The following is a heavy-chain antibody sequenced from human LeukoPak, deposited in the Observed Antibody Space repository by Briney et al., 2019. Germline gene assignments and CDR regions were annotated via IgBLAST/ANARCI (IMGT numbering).Heavy chain of an antibody. CDR3: AKRITMIVVVIPYLDY. Sequence: GGSLRLSCAASGFTFSSYAMSWVRQAPGKGLEWVSAISGSGGSTYYADSVKGRFTVSRDNSKNTLYLQMNSLRAEDTAVYYCAKRITMIVVVIPYLDYWGQGTLVTVSS. CDR1: GFTFSSYA. J-gene: IGHJ4*02. D-gene: IGHD3-22*01. CDR2: ISGSGGST. V-gene: IGHV3-23*01.